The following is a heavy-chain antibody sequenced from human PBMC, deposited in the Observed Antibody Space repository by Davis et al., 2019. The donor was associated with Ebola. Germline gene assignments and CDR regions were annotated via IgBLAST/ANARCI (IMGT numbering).Heavy chain of an antibody. V-gene: IGHV1-18*04. D-gene: IGHD6-6*01. J-gene: IGHJ5*02. CDR2: ISAYNGNT. CDR1: GYTFTNYY. Sequence: AASVKVSCKASGYTFTNYYMHWVRQAPGQGLEWMGWISAYNGNTNYAQKLQGRVTMTTDTSTSTAYMELRSLRSDDTAVYYCARVKARPRDSPQPNWFDPWGQGTLVTVSS. CDR3: ARVKARPRDSPQPNWFDP.